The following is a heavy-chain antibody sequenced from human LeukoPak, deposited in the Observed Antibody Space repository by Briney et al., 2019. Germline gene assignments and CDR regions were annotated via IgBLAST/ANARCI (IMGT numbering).Heavy chain of an antibody. V-gene: IGHV3-30-3*01. D-gene: IGHD3-9*01. CDR1: GFTFSSYA. Sequence: PGGSLRLSCAASGFTFSSYAMHWVRQAPGKGLEWVAVISYDGSNKYYADSVKGRFTISRDNSKNTLYLQMNSLRAEDTAVYCCARDLTKGGEGLFDYWGQGTLVTVSS. CDR2: ISYDGSNK. CDR3: ARDLTKGGEGLFDY. J-gene: IGHJ4*02.